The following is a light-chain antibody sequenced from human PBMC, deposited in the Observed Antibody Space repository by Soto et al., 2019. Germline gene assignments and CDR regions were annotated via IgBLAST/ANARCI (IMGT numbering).Light chain of an antibody. Sequence: EVVMTQSPATLSVSPGERATLSCRASRGIGSTLAWYQQKPGQTPRLLIYDTSTRATGVPARFIGSASGTEFTLTITSLQSEDFAVYYCQQYGRSPFTFGQGTKLQIK. CDR3: QQYGRSPFT. V-gene: IGKV3-15*01. CDR1: RGIGST. J-gene: IGKJ2*01. CDR2: DTS.